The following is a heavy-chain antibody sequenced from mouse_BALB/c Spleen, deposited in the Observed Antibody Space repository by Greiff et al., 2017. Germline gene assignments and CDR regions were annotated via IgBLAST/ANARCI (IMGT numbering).Heavy chain of an antibody. CDR3: ARRDYREFDY. Sequence: QVQLQQSGAELARPGASVKLSCKASGYTFTSYWMQWVKQRPGQGLEWIGAIYPGDGDTRYTQKFKGKATLTADKSSSTAYMQLSSLASEDSALYYCARRDYREFDYWGQGTTLTVSS. CDR2: IYPGDGDT. D-gene: IGHD2-14*01. J-gene: IGHJ2*01. CDR1: GYTFTSYW. V-gene: IGHV1-87*01.